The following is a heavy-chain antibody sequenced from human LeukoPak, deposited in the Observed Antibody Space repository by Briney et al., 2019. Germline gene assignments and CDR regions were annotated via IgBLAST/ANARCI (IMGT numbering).Heavy chain of an antibody. Sequence: GGPVKVSCKASGYTFTGYYMHWVRQAPGQGLEWMGWINPNSGGTNYAQKFQGRVTMTRDTSISTAYMELSRLRSDDTAVYYCARDLGIAARPSAFDIWGQGTTVSVSS. J-gene: IGHJ3*02. CDR1: GYTFTGYY. V-gene: IGHV1-2*02. CDR3: ARDLGIAARPSAFDI. CDR2: INPNSGGT. D-gene: IGHD6-6*01.